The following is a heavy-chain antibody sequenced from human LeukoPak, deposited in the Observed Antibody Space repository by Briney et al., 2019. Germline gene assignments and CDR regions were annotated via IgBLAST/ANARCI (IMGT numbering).Heavy chain of an antibody. D-gene: IGHD2-8*01. CDR1: GFTFSSYA. V-gene: IGHV3-30-3*01. Sequence: PGGSLRLSCAASGFTFSSYAMHWVRQAPGKGLEWVAVISYDGSNKYYADSVKGRFTISRDNSKNTLYLQMNSLRAEDTAVYYCARGLGYCTNGVCGGGYYYYYGMDVWGQGTTVTVSS. CDR2: ISYDGSNK. CDR3: ARGLGYCTNGVCGGGYYYYYGMDV. J-gene: IGHJ6*02.